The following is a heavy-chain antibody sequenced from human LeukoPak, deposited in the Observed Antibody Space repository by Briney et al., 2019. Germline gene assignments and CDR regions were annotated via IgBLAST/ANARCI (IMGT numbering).Heavy chain of an antibody. Sequence: ASVKVSCKVSGYTLTELSMHWVRQAPGKGLEWMGGFDPEDGETIYAQKFQGRVTMTEDTSTDTAYMELGSLRSEDTAVYYCATADRYYYDSSGYFFDYWGQETLVTVSS. J-gene: IGHJ4*02. D-gene: IGHD3-22*01. CDR2: FDPEDGET. CDR3: ATADRYYYDSSGYFFDY. V-gene: IGHV1-24*01. CDR1: GYTLTELS.